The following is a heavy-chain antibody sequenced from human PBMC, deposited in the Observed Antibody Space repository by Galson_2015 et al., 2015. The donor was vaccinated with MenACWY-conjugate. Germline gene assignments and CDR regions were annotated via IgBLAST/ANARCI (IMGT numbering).Heavy chain of an antibody. CDR1: GFAFASYA. CDR3: AKVKWMQLWSPYDY. Sequence: SLRLSCAASGFAFASYAMTWVRQAPGKGLQWVSSITASGDDTTYADSVKGRLTISRDNSKNMLYLQLNSLRAEDTAIYFCAKVKWMQLWSPYDYWGQGTLVTVSS. V-gene: IGHV3-23*01. D-gene: IGHD5-18*01. J-gene: IGHJ4*02. CDR2: ITASGDDT.